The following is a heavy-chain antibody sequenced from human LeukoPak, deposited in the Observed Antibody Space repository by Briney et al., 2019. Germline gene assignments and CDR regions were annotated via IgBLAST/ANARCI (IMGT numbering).Heavy chain of an antibody. CDR2: IYYSGST. V-gene: IGHV4-39*07. J-gene: IGHJ4*02. Sequence: SETLSLTCTVSGGSISSSSYYWGWIRQPPGKGLEWIGSIYYSGSTYYNPSLKSRVTISVDTSKNQFSLKLSSVTAADTAVYYCARHFYYGDSFYYFDYWGQGTLVTVSS. CDR1: GGSISSSSYY. D-gene: IGHD4-17*01. CDR3: ARHFYYGDSFYYFDY.